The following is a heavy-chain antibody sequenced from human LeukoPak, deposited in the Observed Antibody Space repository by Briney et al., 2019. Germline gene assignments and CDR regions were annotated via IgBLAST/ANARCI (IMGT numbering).Heavy chain of an antibody. D-gene: IGHD6-19*01. CDR1: GYTFTSYG. CDR2: ISAYSGNT. V-gene: IGHV1-18*01. CDR3: ARDTPAVAGSSFDY. J-gene: IGHJ4*02. Sequence: ASVKLSCTASGYTFTSYGISWVRQAPGQGLEWMGWISAYSGNTNYAQKLQGRVTMTKDTSTSTAYMELRSLRSDDTAVYYCARDTPAVAGSSFDYWGQGTLVTVSS.